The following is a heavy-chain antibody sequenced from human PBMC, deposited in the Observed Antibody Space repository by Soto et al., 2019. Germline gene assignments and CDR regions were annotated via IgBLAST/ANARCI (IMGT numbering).Heavy chain of an antibody. CDR2: IIPIFGTA. CDR1: GGTFSSYA. CDR3: ARGCSGGSCYRRDAFDI. Sequence: QVQLVQSGAEVKKPGSSVKVSCKASGGTFSSYAISWVRQAPGQGLEWMGGIIPIFGTANYAQKFQGRVTITADESTSTAYVELSSLRSEDTAVYYCARGCSGGSCYRRDAFDIWGQGTMVTVSS. D-gene: IGHD2-15*01. V-gene: IGHV1-69*01. J-gene: IGHJ3*02.